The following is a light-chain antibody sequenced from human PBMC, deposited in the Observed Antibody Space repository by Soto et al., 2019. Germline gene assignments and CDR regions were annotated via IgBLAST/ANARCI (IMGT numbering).Light chain of an antibody. J-gene: IGKJ1*01. CDR3: QQYNTYSRT. CDR2: TAS. CDR1: QDVRND. V-gene: IGKV1-17*01. Sequence: DIQMTQSPSSLSAFVGDRVTITCRASQDVRNDLDWFQQRPGKAPKRLIYTASNLQSGVPSRFSASGSGTEFTLTISSLQPEDFATYYCQQYNTYSRTFGQGTKVEVK.